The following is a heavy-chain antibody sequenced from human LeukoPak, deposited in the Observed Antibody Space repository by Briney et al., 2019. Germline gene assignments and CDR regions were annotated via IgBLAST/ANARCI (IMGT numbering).Heavy chain of an antibody. CDR2: IYTGGST. CDR1: GFTVSSNY. D-gene: IGHD3-16*01. V-gene: IGHV3-53*05. Sequence: PGGSLRLSCAASGFTVSSNYMSWVRQAPGRGLEWVSVIYTGGSTYYADSVKGRFTISRDNSKNTLYLQMDSLRDEDTAVYYCARDRVGGWAFDIWGQGTMVTVSS. J-gene: IGHJ3*02. CDR3: ARDRVGGWAFDI.